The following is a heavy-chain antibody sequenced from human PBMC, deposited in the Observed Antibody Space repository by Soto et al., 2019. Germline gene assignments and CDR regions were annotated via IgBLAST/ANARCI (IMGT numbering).Heavy chain of an antibody. D-gene: IGHD5-12*01. CDR2: ISWNSGSI. Sequence: PGGSLRLSCAASGFTFDDYAMHWVRQAPGKGLEWVSGISWNSGSIGYADSVKGRFTISRDNAKNSLYLQMNSLRAEDTALYYCAKDSGMGERSGYDFSYYYYMDVWGKGTTVTVSS. CDR3: AKDSGMGERSGYDFSYYYYMDV. J-gene: IGHJ6*03. V-gene: IGHV3-9*01. CDR1: GFTFDDYA.